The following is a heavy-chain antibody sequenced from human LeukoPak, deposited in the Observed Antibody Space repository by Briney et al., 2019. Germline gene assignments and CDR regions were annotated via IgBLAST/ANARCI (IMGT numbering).Heavy chain of an antibody. D-gene: IGHD3-9*01. CDR3: AKALGDDIFPEHGMDV. Sequence: PGGSLRLSCAASGFTFDDYAMHWVRHAPGKGLEWVSGISWNSGSIGYADSVKGRFTISRDNAKNSLYLQMNSLRAEDTALYYCAKALGDDIFPEHGMDVWGQGTTVTVSS. CDR2: ISWNSGSI. V-gene: IGHV3-9*01. CDR1: GFTFDDYA. J-gene: IGHJ6*02.